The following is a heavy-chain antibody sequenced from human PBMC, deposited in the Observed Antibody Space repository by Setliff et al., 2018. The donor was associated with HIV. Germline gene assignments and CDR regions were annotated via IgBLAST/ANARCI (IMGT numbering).Heavy chain of an antibody. J-gene: IGHJ3*01. V-gene: IGHV1-46*01. CDR2: INPSGGGT. CDR3: ARPRVFDSFDV. D-gene: IGHD6-6*01. Sequence: ASVKVSCKASGYTFTSYYMHWVRRAPGQGLEWMGIINPSGGGTTYARKFQGRVTVTRDTSISTAYLEIPRLTSDDAAVYFCARPRVFDSFDVWGQGTMVTVSS. CDR1: GYTFTSYY.